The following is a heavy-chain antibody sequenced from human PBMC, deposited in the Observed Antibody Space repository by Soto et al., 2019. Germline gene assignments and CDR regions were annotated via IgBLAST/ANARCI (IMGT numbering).Heavy chain of an antibody. Sequence: PVGSLRLSCAASGFTFTDYYVSWLRQAPGKGLEWLAYISVASTYTYYADSVKGRFTISRDNSKNTLYLQMNSLRAEDTAVYYCAKPPGLRYFDRRSYFDYWGQGTLVTVSS. D-gene: IGHD3-9*01. CDR3: AKPPGLRYFDRRSYFDY. V-gene: IGHV3-11*03. CDR1: GFTFTDYY. J-gene: IGHJ4*02. CDR2: ISVASTYT.